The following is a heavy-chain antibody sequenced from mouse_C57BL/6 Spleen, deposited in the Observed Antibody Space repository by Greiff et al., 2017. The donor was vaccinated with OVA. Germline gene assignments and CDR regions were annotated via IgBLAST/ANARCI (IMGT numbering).Heavy chain of an antibody. CDR2: IYPGNSDT. CDR1: GYTFTSYW. J-gene: IGHJ4*01. D-gene: IGHD2-4*01. V-gene: IGHV1-5*01. CDR3: TRIDYDGYAMDY. Sequence: VQLQQSGTVLARPGASVKMSCKTSGYTFTSYWMHWVKQRPGQGLEWIGAIYPGNSDTSYNQKFKGKAKLTAVTSASTAYMELSSLTNEDSAVYYCTRIDYDGYAMDYWGQGTSVTVSS.